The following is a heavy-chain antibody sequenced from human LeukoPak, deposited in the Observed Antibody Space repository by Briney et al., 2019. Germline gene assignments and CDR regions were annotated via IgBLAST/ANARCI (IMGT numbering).Heavy chain of an antibody. J-gene: IGHJ5*02. Sequence: SETLSLTCTVSGGSISSYYWSWIRQAPGKGLEWIGNIYYSGSTNYNPSLKSRVTVSVDTSKNQFSLRLSSVTAADTAVYYCARASDPWLQLTWGQGTLVTVSS. D-gene: IGHD5-24*01. CDR2: IYYSGST. CDR3: ARASDPWLQLT. CDR1: GGSISSYY. V-gene: IGHV4-59*08.